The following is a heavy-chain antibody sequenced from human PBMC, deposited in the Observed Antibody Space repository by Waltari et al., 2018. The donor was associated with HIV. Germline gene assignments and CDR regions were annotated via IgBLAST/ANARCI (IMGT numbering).Heavy chain of an antibody. Sequence: QVQLQESGPGLVKPSETLSLTCTVSGGPISSYYWSWIRQPAGKGLEWLGRIYTSGSTNYNPSLRSRVTVSVDTSKNQFSLKLSSVTAADTAVYYCAREGYTYYYDSSGYSPWYYYGMDVWGQGTTVTVSS. J-gene: IGHJ6*02. V-gene: IGHV4-4*07. CDR3: AREGYTYYYDSSGYSPWYYYGMDV. CDR2: IYTSGST. CDR1: GGPISSYY. D-gene: IGHD3-22*01.